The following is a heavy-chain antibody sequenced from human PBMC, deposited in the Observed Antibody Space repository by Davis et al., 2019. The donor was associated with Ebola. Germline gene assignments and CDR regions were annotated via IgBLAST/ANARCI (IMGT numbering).Heavy chain of an antibody. J-gene: IGHJ6*02. Sequence: GESLKISCAASGFTISSKSMNWVRLLPGKGLDWVSVIDTGDGTAYANSVKGRFTISRDNAENTLFLQMNSLRAEDTAVYYCARVSSFRSGRLGYYYGMDVWGQGTTVTVSS. CDR3: ARVSSFRSGRLGYYYGMDV. D-gene: IGHD3-3*01. CDR1: GFTISSKS. V-gene: IGHV3-66*01. CDR2: IDTGDGT.